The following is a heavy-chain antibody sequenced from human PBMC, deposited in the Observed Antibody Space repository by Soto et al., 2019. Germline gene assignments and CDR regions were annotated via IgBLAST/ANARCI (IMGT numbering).Heavy chain of an antibody. CDR1: GGSISSSSYY. V-gene: IGHV4-39*01. J-gene: IGHJ5*02. D-gene: IGHD6-13*01. Sequence: SETLSLTCTVSGGSISSSSYYWGWIRQPPGKGLEWIGSIYYSGSTYYNPSLKSRVTISVDTSKNQFSLKLSSVTAADTAVYYCARLREQLVYYWFDPWGQGTLVTVSS. CDR3: ARLREQLVYYWFDP. CDR2: IYYSGST.